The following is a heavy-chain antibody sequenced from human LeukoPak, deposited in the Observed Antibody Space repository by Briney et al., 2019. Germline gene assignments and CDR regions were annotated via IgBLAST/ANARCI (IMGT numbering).Heavy chain of an antibody. CDR2: IWYDRSKK. J-gene: IGHJ4*02. Sequence: AGGSLRLSCAASGFTFSSYGMHWVRQAPGKGLEWVAVIWYDRSKKYHADSVKGLFTISRDNSNNTLYLQMNSLRAEDTAVYYCARDKALDYFDNWGQGTLVTVPS. D-gene: IGHD1-1*01. V-gene: IGHV3-33*01. CDR1: GFTFSSYG. CDR3: ARDKALDYFDN.